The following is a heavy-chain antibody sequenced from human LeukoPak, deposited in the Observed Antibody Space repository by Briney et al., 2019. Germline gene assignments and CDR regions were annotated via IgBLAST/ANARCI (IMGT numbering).Heavy chain of an antibody. V-gene: IGHV1-24*01. CDR2: FDPEDGET. CDR3: ARVMVRGVIITSPLGY. J-gene: IGHJ4*02. D-gene: IGHD3-10*01. Sequence: ASVKVSCKVSGYTLTELSMHWVRQAPGKGLEWMGGFDPEDGETIYAQKFQGRVTMTEDTSTDTAYMELSSLRSEDTAVYYCARVMVRGVIITSPLGYWGQGTLVTVSS. CDR1: GYTLTELS.